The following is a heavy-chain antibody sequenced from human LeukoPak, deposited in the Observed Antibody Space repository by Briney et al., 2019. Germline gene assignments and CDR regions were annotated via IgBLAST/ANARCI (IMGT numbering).Heavy chain of an antibody. CDR1: GFTFSSYA. CDR2: ISYDGSNK. D-gene: IGHD3-16*01. J-gene: IGHJ4*02. CDR3: ARERWPRDGGSDY. Sequence: GGSLRLSCAASGFTFSSYAMHWVRQAPGKGLEWVAVISYDGSNKYYADSVKGRFTISRDNAKNSLYLQMNSLRAEDTAVYYCARERWPRDGGSDYWGQGTLVTVSS. V-gene: IGHV3-30*04.